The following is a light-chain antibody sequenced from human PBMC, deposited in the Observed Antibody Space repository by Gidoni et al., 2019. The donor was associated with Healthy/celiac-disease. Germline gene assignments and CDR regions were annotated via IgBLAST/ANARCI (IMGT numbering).Light chain of an antibody. CDR3: QQSYSTPET. CDR2: AAS. J-gene: IGKJ1*01. Sequence: DIQLTQSPSSLSASVGDRVTITCRASQSISSYLNWYQQKSGKAPKLLTYAASSLQSGVPSRFSGSGSGTDVTLTISSLQPEDFATYYSQQSYSTPETFGQGTKVEIK. V-gene: IGKV1-39*01. CDR1: QSISSY.